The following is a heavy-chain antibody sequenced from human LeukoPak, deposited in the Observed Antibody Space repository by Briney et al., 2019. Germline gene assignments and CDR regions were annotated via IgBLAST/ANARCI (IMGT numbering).Heavy chain of an antibody. V-gene: IGHV1-2*02. CDR1: GYSLTGYY. J-gene: IGHJ4*02. D-gene: IGHD6-13*01. CDR3: ARWDGYSSSPDY. Sequence: ASVKVSCKASGYSLTGYYMHWVRQAPGQGLEWMGWINPNSGETGYAQEFQGRVSMTRDMSISTIYMELARLKSDDTAFCYCARWDGYSSSPDYWGQGSLVTVSS. CDR2: INPNSGET.